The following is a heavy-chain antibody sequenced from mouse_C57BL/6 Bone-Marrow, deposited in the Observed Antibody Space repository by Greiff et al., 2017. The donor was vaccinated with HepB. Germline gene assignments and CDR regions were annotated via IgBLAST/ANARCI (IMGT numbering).Heavy chain of an antibody. CDR3: ARDACGSSPYYAMDY. CDR2: SRNKANDYTT. CDR1: GFTFSDFY. Sequence: EVQVVESGGGLVQSGRSLRLSCATSGFTFSDFYMEWVRQAPGKGLEWIAASRNKANDYTTEYSASVKGRFIVSRDTSHSILYLQMHALRAEDTAIYYCARDACGSSPYYAMDYWGQGTSVTVSS. D-gene: IGHD1-1*01. V-gene: IGHV7-1*01. J-gene: IGHJ4*01.